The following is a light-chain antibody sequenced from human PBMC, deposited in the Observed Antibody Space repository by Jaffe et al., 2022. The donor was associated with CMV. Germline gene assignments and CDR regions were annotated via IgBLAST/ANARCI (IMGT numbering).Light chain of an antibody. CDR1: SSNIGTGYD. Sequence: QSVLTQPPSVSGAPGQSVTISCTGSSSNIGTGYDVNWYQQLPGAAPKLLIYFNHNRPSGVPDRFSGSKSGTSASLAITGLQPEDEADYYCQSYDSSLPGPVFGGGTQLTVV. V-gene: IGLV1-40*01. J-gene: IGLJ7*01. CDR3: QSYDSSLPGPV. CDR2: FNH.